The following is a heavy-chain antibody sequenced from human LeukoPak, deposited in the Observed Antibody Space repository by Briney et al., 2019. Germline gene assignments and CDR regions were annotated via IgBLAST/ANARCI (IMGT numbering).Heavy chain of an antibody. CDR2: IIPIFGTA. Sequence: ASVTVSCKASGGTFSSYAISWVRQAPGQGLEWMGGIIPIFGTANYAQKFQGRVTITTDESTSTAYMELSSLRSEDTAVYYCARATAGGSSSWFWFDPWGQGTLVTVSS. D-gene: IGHD6-13*01. V-gene: IGHV1-69*05. CDR1: GGTFSSYA. CDR3: ARATAGGSSSWFWFDP. J-gene: IGHJ5*02.